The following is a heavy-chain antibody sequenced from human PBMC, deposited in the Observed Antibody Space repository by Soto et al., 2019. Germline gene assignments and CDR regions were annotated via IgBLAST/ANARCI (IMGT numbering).Heavy chain of an antibody. Sequence: QAQLEQSGGEVKKPGSSVKVSCKASRVAFSKFIVTWVRQAPGLGLEWVGGIIPIFGTANYAQKFQGRGTITADESTSTSYMEVNNLRSEYTAVYYCAKVRYSSPMGYYYGMDVWGQGTTVTVSS. V-gene: IGHV1-69*01. CDR1: RVAFSKFI. D-gene: IGHD6-19*01. CDR3: AKVRYSSPMGYYYGMDV. J-gene: IGHJ6*02. CDR2: IIPIFGTA.